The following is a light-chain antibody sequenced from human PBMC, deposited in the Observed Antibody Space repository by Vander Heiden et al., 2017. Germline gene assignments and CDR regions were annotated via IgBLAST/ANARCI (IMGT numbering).Light chain of an antibody. V-gene: IGKV1-39*01. CDR3: QQSDSTPRT. CDR1: QSISSY. J-gene: IGKJ2*01. Sequence: DIQMTQSPSSLSASVGDRVTITCRASQSISSYLNWYQQKPGKAPKLLIYAASSLQSGVPSRFSGSGSGTDFTLTISRLQPEDFATYYSQQSDSTPRTFGQGTKLEIK. CDR2: AAS.